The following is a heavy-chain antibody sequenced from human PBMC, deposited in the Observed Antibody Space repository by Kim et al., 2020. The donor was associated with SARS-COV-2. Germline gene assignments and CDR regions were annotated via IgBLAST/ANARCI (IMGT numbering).Heavy chain of an antibody. CDR2: ISYDGSNK. CDR1: GFTFSSYG. CDR3: AKDIKAEYYYGMDV. Sequence: GGSLRLSCAASGFTFSSYGMHWVRQAPGKGLEWVAGISYDGSNKYYADSVKGRFTISRDNSKNTLYLQMNSLRAEDTAVYYCAKDIKAEYYYGMDVWGQGTTVTVSS. V-gene: IGHV3-30*18. J-gene: IGHJ6*02.